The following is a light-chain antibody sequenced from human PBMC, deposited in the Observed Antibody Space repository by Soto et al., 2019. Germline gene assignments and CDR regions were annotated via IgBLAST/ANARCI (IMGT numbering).Light chain of an antibody. Sequence: DIPMTQPPSTLYASVGDRVTLTCRASQSIGSWLAWYQQKLGKAPKLLIAETSSLESGVPSRFSGTGPGTDFTLNIHGLQLDNVSTSSCQHYKSFGQGTKLEI. CDR2: ETS. V-gene: IGKV1-5*03. CDR3: QHYKS. J-gene: IGKJ2*01. CDR1: QSIGSW.